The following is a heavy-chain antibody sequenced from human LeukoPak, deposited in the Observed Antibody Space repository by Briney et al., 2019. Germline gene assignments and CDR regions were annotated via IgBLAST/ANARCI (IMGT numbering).Heavy chain of an antibody. CDR3: ASRSSGWYFDY. D-gene: IGHD6-19*01. V-gene: IGHV4-39*01. CDR2: IYYSGST. CDR1: GGSISSSSYY. J-gene: IGHJ4*02. Sequence: PSGTLSLTCTVSGGSISSSSYYWGWIRQPPGKGLEWIGSIYYSGSTYYNPSLKSRVTISVDTSKNQFSLKLSSVTAADTAVYYCASRSSGWYFDYWGQGTLVTVSS.